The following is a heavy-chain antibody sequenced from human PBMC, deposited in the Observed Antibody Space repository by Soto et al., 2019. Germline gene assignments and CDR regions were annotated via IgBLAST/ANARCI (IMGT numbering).Heavy chain of an antibody. CDR2: ISAYNGNT. Sequence: QVHLLQSGAEVKKPGASVKVSCKASGYTFTNYGISWVRQAPGQGLEWMGWISAYNGNTDYAQRLQGRVTMTTDTSTTTAYMELRSLRSDDTAVYYCAIPEGVYGDYAYWGQGTLVTVSS. CDR3: AIPEGVYGDYAY. V-gene: IGHV1-18*01. J-gene: IGHJ4*02. CDR1: GYTFTNYG. D-gene: IGHD4-17*01.